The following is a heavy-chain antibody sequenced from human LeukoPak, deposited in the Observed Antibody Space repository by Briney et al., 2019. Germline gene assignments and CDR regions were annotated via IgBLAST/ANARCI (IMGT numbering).Heavy chain of an antibody. CDR3: ARDSDRYCTNGVCYTHPYFDY. Sequence: PSGTLSLTCAVSGDSISSSNWWSWVRQPPGKGLEWIGEIYHSGSTNYNPSLKSRVTISVDKSKNQFSLKLSSVTAADTAVYYCARDSDRYCTNGVCYTHPYFDYWGQGTLVTVSS. J-gene: IGHJ4*02. D-gene: IGHD2-8*01. CDR2: IYHSGST. CDR1: GDSISSSNW. V-gene: IGHV4-4*02.